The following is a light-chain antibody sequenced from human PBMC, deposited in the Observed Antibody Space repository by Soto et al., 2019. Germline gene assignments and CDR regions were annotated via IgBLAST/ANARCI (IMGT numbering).Light chain of an antibody. J-gene: IGKJ4*01. V-gene: IGKV3D-15*01. CDR3: QEYNNWPLT. CDR1: QRVDND. CDR2: DAS. Sequence: EIVMTQSTATLSVSPGDRATLSCRASQRVDNDLAWYQQKPGQPPRLLIYDASTRATGIPARFSGSQSGTEFTLTISSLLSEDFAVYSCQEYNNWPLTFGGGTKVEIK.